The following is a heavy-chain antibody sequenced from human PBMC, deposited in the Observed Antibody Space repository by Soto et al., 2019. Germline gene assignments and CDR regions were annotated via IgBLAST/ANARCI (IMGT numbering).Heavy chain of an antibody. CDR1: GFNVMSYW. Sequence: PGGSLRLSCAVSGFNVMSYWMSWVRQAPGKGLEWVASIKDDGSEIYYLQSVRGRFTISRDSAGNALHLAMNYLSAEDTGVYFCARDIGFDYANWGQGTLVTVSS. J-gene: IGHJ4*02. D-gene: IGHD2-2*01. CDR3: ARDIGFDYAN. CDR2: IKDDGSEI. V-gene: IGHV3-7*01.